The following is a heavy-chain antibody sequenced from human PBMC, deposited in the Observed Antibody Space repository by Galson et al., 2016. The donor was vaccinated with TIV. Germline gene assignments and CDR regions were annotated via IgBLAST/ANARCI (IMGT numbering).Heavy chain of an antibody. CDR3: TRYRSIAAPRDMDV. CDR2: ISGYNGKT. J-gene: IGHJ6*02. D-gene: IGHD6-6*01. V-gene: IGHV1-18*01. Sequence: SVKVSCKATGYTFTSFGIAWVRQAPGQGLEWMGWISGYNGKTYYAQKFQDRVTMTTDTSTNTAYMELRSLRSDDTAVYYCTRYRSIAAPRDMDVWGQGTAVTVSS. CDR1: GYTFTSFG.